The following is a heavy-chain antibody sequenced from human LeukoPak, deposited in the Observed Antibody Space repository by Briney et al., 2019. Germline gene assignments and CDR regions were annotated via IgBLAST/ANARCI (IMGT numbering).Heavy chain of an antibody. V-gene: IGHV4-39*01. Sequence: SETQSLTCTVSGGSISSNTYYWSWIRQPPGKGLEWIGSIRYSGRTYYKPSLKSRVTLSVDTSKNQLLLNLRSVTAADTAMYYCVTEFNGSPDYLGQGTLVTVSS. CDR3: VTEFNGSPDY. D-gene: IGHD3-10*01. J-gene: IGHJ4*02. CDR2: IRYSGRT. CDR1: GGSISSNTYY.